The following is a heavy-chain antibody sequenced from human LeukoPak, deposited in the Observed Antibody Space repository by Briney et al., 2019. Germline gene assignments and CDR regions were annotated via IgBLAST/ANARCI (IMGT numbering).Heavy chain of an antibody. Sequence: SRTLSLTCTVSGGSISSGGYYWSWIRQHPGKGLEWIGYIYYSGSTYYNPSLKSRVTISVDTSENQFSLKLSSVTAADTAVYYCARSGYYYDSSGYLYYFDYWGQGTLVTVSS. J-gene: IGHJ4*02. CDR2: IYYSGST. CDR1: GGSISSGGYY. D-gene: IGHD3-22*01. CDR3: ARSGYYYDSSGYLYYFDY. V-gene: IGHV4-31*03.